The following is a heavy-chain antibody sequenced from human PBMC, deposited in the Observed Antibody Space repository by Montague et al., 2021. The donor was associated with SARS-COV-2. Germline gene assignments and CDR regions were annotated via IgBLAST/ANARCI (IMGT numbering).Heavy chain of an antibody. V-gene: IGHV4-59*08. CDR3: ARLGLRYFDWLLLGEEYFDY. CDR1: GGSISSYY. Sequence: SETLSLTCTVSGGSISSYYWSWIRQPPGTGLEWIGYIYYSASTNYNPSLTSRVTISVATSKTQFSMKLSSVTAADTAVYYCARLGLRYFDWLLLGEEYFDYWGQGALVTVSS. CDR2: IYYSAST. J-gene: IGHJ4*02. D-gene: IGHD3-9*01.